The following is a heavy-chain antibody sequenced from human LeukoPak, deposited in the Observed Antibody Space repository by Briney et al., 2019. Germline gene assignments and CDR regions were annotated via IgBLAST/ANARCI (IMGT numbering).Heavy chain of an antibody. Sequence: SETLSLTCTVSGGSISSYYWSWIRHPPGKGLEWIWYIYTSGSTNYNTPLKSRVTISVDTSKNQFSLKLSSVPAADAAVYYCARRTHVGGADYWGQGTLVTVSS. J-gene: IGHJ4*02. D-gene: IGHD1-26*01. CDR1: GGSISSYY. CDR3: ARRTHVGGADY. V-gene: IGHV4-4*09. CDR2: IYTSGST.